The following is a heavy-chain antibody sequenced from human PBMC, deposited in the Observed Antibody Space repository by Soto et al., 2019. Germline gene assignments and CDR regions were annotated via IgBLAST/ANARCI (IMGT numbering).Heavy chain of an antibody. D-gene: IGHD5-18*01. CDR1: GFTFNNYD. V-gene: IGHV3-30*18. CDR3: AKDQDPGMAPPDSYGMDV. J-gene: IGHJ6*02. Sequence: LRLSCAGPGFTFNNYDIHWVRQAPGKGLEWVAVISSDGVDKYYADSVKGRFTISRDNSKNTLYLQINSLRPEDTAVYYCAKDQDPGMAPPDSYGMDVWGQGTTVTVSS. CDR2: ISSDGVDK.